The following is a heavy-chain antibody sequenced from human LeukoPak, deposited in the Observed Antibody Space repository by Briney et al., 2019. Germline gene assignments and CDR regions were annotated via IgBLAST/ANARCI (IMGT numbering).Heavy chain of an antibody. CDR2: IYTSGST. CDR3: AKTYYYYYMDV. J-gene: IGHJ6*03. CDR1: CGSISSYY. Sequence: SETLSLTCTVSCGSISSYYWSWIRQPAGKGLEWIGRIYTSGSTNYNPSLKSRVTMSVDTSKNQFSLKLSSVTVADTAVYYCAKTYYYYYMDVWGKGTTVTVSS. V-gene: IGHV4-4*07.